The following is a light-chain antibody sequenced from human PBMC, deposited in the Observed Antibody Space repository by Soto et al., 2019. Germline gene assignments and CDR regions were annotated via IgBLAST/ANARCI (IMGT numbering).Light chain of an antibody. J-gene: IGLJ1*01. CDR1: SSDVGSYNP. CDR3: CSYAGNSTPYV. CDR2: EVS. V-gene: IGLV2-23*02. Sequence: QSVLTQPASVSGSPGQSITISCTGTSSDVGSYNPVSWYQQHPGKAPELMIYEVSKRPSGVSNRFSGSKSGNTASLTISGLQAEDEADYYCCSYAGNSTPYVFGTGTKVTVL.